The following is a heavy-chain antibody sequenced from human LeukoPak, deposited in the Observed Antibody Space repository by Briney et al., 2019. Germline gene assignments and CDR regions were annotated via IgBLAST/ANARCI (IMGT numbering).Heavy chain of an antibody. D-gene: IGHD4-23*01. CDR3: ARLELDYGGNSAGGTYYYYYYGMDV. V-gene: IGHV5-10-1*04. J-gene: IGHJ6*02. Sequence: GESLRISCKGSGYSFTSYWISWVRQMPGKGLEWMGRIDPSDSYANYSPSFQGQVTISADKSISTAYLQWSSLKASDTAMYYCARLELDYGGNSAGGTYYYYYYGMDVWGQGTTVTVSS. CDR2: IDPSDSYA. CDR1: GYSFTSYW.